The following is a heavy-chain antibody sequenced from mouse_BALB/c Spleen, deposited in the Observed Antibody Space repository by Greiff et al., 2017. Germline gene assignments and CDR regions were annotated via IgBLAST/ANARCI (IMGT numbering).Heavy chain of an antibody. Sequence: EVHLVESGGGLVQPGGSRKLSCAASGFTFSSFGMHWVRQAPEKGLEWVAYISSGSSTIYYADTVKGRFTISRDNPKNTLFLQMTSLRSEDTAMYYCARSEGYYAMDYWGQGTSVTVSA. J-gene: IGHJ4*01. CDR1: GFTFSSFG. CDR2: ISSGSSTI. V-gene: IGHV5-17*02. CDR3: ARSEGYYAMDY.